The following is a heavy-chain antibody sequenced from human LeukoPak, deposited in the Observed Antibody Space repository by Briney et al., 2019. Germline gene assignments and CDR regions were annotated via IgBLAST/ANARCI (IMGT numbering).Heavy chain of an antibody. CDR3: ARSSGGGSFDY. CDR2: IDTTGST. J-gene: IGHJ4*02. D-gene: IGHD3-16*01. CDR1: GGSVSSAAYY. Sequence: PSQTLSLSCSVSGGSVSSAAYYWTWLRQPAGKGLEWIGRIDTTGSTNYNPSLKTRVTISVDTSKNQFSLNLSSVTAADTAVYYCARSSGGGSFDYWGQGTLVTVSS. V-gene: IGHV4-61*02.